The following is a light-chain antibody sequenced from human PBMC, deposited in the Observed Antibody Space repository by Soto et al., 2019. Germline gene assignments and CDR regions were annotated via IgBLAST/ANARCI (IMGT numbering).Light chain of an antibody. CDR1: SSNIGAGYD. Sequence: QSVLTQPPSVSGAPGQRVTISCTGSSSNIGAGYDVHWYQHLPGTAPKLLIYVNNNRPSGVADRSSGSKSGTSASLAITGLQAEDEADYYCQSYDSSLSGYVFGTGTKVTVL. CDR2: VNN. V-gene: IGLV1-40*01. CDR3: QSYDSSLSGYV. J-gene: IGLJ1*01.